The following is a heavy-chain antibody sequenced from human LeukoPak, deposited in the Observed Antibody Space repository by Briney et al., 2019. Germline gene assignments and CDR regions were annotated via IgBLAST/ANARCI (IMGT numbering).Heavy chain of an antibody. CDR2: IRSKANSYAT. D-gene: IGHD6-6*01. J-gene: IGHJ3*02. CDR3: TTIAARITDAFDI. Sequence: GGSLRLSCAASGFTFSDSAMHWVRQASGKGLEWVGRIRSKANSYATAYAASVKGRFTISRDDSKNTAYLQMNSLKTEDTAVYYCTTIAARITDAFDIWGQGTMVTVSS. CDR1: GFTFSDSA. V-gene: IGHV3-73*01.